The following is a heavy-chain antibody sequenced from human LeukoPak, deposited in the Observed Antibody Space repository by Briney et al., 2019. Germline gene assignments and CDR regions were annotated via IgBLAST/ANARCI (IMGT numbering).Heavy chain of an antibody. V-gene: IGHV1-69*13. CDR3: ARASPSRDYFDY. CDR2: IIPIFGTA. Sequence: ASVKVSCKASGGTFSSYAISWVRQAPGQGLEWMGGIIPIFGTANYAQKFQGRVTITADESTSTAYMELSSLRSEDTAVYYCARASPSRDYFDYWGQGTLVTVSS. CDR1: GGTFSSYA. J-gene: IGHJ4*02.